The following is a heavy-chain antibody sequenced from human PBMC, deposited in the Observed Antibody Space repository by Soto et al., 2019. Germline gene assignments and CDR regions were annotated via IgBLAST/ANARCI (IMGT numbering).Heavy chain of an antibody. CDR3: TSAAVDAAGPFDY. CDR2: TRNKADSYTT. Sequence: EVQLVESGGGLVQPGGSLRLSCAASGFPFRDHYMDWVRQAPGKGLEWVGHTRNKADSYTTEYAASVKGRFTISRDDSENSLFLQMNSLNSEDAAVSYGTSAAVDAAGPFDYWGQGTLVTVSS. J-gene: IGHJ4*02. V-gene: IGHV3-72*01. CDR1: GFPFRDHY. D-gene: IGHD2-15*01.